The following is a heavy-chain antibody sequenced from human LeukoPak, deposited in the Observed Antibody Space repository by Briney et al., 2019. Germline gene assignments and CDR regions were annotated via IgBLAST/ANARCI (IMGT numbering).Heavy chain of an antibody. D-gene: IGHD6-19*01. CDR3: ARREYSSAWDSLYYFDF. CDR1: GYSFSSYW. CDR2: IYPGDSDT. J-gene: IGHJ4*02. Sequence: GESLKISCKGSGYSFSSYWIGWVRQMPGKGLEWMGVIYPGDSDTRYRPSFQGQVTISADKSINIAYLQWSSLKASDTGMYYCARREYSSAWDSLYYFDFWGQGTLVTVSS. V-gene: IGHV5-51*01.